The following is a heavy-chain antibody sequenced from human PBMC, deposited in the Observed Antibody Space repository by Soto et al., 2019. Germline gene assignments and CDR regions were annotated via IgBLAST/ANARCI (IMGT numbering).Heavy chain of an antibody. CDR2: ISGSGGST. V-gene: IGHV3-23*01. CDR3: AIEWLRRKDFDY. J-gene: IGHJ4*02. CDR1: GFTFSSYA. D-gene: IGHD5-12*01. Sequence: PGGSLRLSCAASGFTFSSYAISWVRQAPGKGLEWVSAISGSGGSTYYADSVKGRFTISRDNSKDTLYLQMNSLRAEDTAVYYCAIEWLRRKDFDYWGQGTLVTVSS.